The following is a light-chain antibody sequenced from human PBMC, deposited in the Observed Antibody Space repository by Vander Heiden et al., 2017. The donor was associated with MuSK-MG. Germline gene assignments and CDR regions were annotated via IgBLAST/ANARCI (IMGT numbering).Light chain of an antibody. CDR2: GAS. V-gene: IGKV3-20*01. CDR1: QSVSSSY. CDR3: HQYGSSPT. Sequence: EIVLTQSPGTLSLSPGERATLSCRASQSVSSSYLAWYQQKPGQAPRLLIYGASSRATGIPDRFSGSGSGTDFTLTISRLEPEDFAVYYCHQYGSSPTFGQGTKLEIK. J-gene: IGKJ2*01.